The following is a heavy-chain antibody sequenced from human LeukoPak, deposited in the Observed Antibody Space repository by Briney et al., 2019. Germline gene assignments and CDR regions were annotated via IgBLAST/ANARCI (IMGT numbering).Heavy chain of an antibody. V-gene: IGHV1-69*06. D-gene: IGHD5-24*01. CDR3: ARGHGYNYRYYFDY. CDR1: GYTFTSYG. Sequence: SVKVSCKASGYTFTSYGISWVRQAPGQGLEWMGGIIPIFGTANYAQKFQGRVTITADKSTSTAYMELSSLRSEDTAVYYCARGHGYNYRYYFDYWGQGTLVTVSS. CDR2: IIPIFGTA. J-gene: IGHJ4*02.